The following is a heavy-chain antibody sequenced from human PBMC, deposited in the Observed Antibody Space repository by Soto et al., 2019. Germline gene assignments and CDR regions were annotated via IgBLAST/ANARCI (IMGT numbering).Heavy chain of an antibody. CDR3: AKDWPDDFWSGYYTLGYYGMDV. J-gene: IGHJ6*02. CDR1: GFTFSSYG. V-gene: IGHV3-30*18. D-gene: IGHD3-3*01. CDR2: ISYDGSNK. Sequence: GGSLRLSCAASGFTFSSYGMHWVRQAPGKGLEWVAVISYDGSNKYCADSVKGRFTISRDNSKNTLYLQMNSLRAEDTAVYYCAKDWPDDFWSGYYTLGYYGMDVWGQGTTVTVSS.